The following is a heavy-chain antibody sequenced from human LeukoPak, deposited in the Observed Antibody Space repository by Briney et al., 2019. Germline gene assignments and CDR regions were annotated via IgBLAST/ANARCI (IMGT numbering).Heavy chain of an antibody. J-gene: IGHJ5*02. CDR2: IYYSGST. D-gene: IGHD6-13*01. CDR3: AREGEGIGIAAVYPNWFDP. V-gene: IGHV4-59*01. Sequence: SETLSLTCTVSGGSISSYYWSWIRQPPGKGLEWIGYIYYSGSTNYNPSLKSRVTISVDTSKNQFSLKLSSVTAADTAVYYCAREGEGIGIAAVYPNWFDPWGQGTLVTVSS. CDR1: GGSISSYY.